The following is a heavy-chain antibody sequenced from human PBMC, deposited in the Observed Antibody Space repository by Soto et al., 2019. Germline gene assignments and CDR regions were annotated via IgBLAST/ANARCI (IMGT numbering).Heavy chain of an antibody. V-gene: IGHV4-30-4*01. Sequence: SETLSLTCTVSGGSISSGDYYWSWIRQPPGKGLEWIGYIYYSGSTYYTPSLRSRVTISVDTSKNQYSLKLSSVTAADTAVYYCARDVLYSTSRIDSWGQGTLVTVSS. CDR2: IYYSGST. CDR1: GGSISSGDYY. D-gene: IGHD6-6*01. CDR3: ARDVLYSTSRIDS. J-gene: IGHJ4*02.